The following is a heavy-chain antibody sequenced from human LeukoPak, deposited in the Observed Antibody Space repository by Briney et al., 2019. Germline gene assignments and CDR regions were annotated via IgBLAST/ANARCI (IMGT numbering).Heavy chain of an antibody. V-gene: IGHV3-23*01. CDR3: ARELVSLGTGYFDL. D-gene: IGHD3/OR15-3a*01. J-gene: IGHJ2*01. CDR1: GFSFGTFG. CDR2: ITGSSTWT. Sequence: GGSLRLSCEASGFSFGTFGMTWVRQAPGKGLERVSGITGSSTWTYYADSVRGRFTISRDNSKNSLHLQMNNLTADDTAIYYCARELVSLGTGYFDLWGRGTLVTVAS.